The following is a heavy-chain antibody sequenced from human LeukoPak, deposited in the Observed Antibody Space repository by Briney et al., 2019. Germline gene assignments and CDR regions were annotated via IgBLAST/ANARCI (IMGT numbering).Heavy chain of an antibody. J-gene: IGHJ4*02. V-gene: IGHV4-39*07. CDR2: IYCSGST. Sequence: SETLSLTCTVSGGSISSFSYYWGWIRQPPGRGLEWIGTIYCSGSTYYNPSLKSRVTISTDTSKNQFSLNLRSVTAADTAVYYCARVRGDSPYSFDYWGQGTLVTVSS. D-gene: IGHD2-21*02. CDR1: GGSISSFSYY. CDR3: ARVRGDSPYSFDY.